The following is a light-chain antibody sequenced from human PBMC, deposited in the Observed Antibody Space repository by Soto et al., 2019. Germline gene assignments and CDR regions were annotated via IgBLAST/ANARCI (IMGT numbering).Light chain of an antibody. Sequence: QSALTQPRSVSGSPGQSVTISCTGTTGDVGAYNFVSWYQLHPGKAPKLIIYDASKRPSGVPDRFSASKSGNTASLTISGLQAEDEADYYCCSYAGSFTWVFGGGTKLTVL. CDR1: TGDVGAYNF. CDR2: DAS. J-gene: IGLJ3*02. CDR3: CSYAGSFTWV. V-gene: IGLV2-11*01.